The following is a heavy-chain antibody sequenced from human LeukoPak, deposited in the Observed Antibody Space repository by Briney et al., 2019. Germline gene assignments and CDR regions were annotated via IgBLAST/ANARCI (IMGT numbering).Heavy chain of an antibody. CDR1: GGSFSGYY. D-gene: IGHD3-10*01. CDR2: INHSGST. CDR3: ARTLWFGDPLGFDP. V-gene: IGHV4-34*01. Sequence: PSETLSLTCAVYGGSFSGYYWSWIRQPPGKGLEWIGEINHSGSTNYNPSLKSRVTISVDTSKNQFSLKLSSVTAADTAVYYCARTLWFGDPLGFDPWGQGTLVTVSS. J-gene: IGHJ5*02.